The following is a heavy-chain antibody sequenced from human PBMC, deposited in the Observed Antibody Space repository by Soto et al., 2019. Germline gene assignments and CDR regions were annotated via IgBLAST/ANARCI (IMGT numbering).Heavy chain of an antibody. CDR3: ARSRNYGWFDP. CDR2: VYQSGSA. V-gene: IGHV4-30-2*01. Sequence: QLQLQESGSGLVKPSQTLSLTCDVSGGSIDSSGYSWSWIRQPPGKGLEWIGSVYQSGSAYYSPSRMSRVTMSVDRSKNQFSLNLTSVTVADTAVYFSARSRNYGWFDPWGQGTLVTVSS. J-gene: IGHJ5*02. CDR1: GGSIDSSGYS. D-gene: IGHD4-17*01.